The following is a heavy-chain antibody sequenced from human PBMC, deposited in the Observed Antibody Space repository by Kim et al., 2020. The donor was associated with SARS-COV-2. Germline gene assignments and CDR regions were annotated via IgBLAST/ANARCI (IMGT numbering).Heavy chain of an antibody. D-gene: IGHD2-2*02. CDR2: LNHSGST. J-gene: IGHJ6*02. CDR1: GGSFSDYN. CDR3: ARGRAGVVPAPVLGPGPYYDYYALDV. V-gene: IGHV4-34*01. Sequence: SETLSLTCAVYGGSFSDYNWSWIRQPLGKGLEWIGELNHSGSTNPSPSLKSRITISVDTSKSQFSLRLKSMTATDTAVYYCARGRAGVVPAPVLGPGPYYDYYALDVWGRGTAVAVSS.